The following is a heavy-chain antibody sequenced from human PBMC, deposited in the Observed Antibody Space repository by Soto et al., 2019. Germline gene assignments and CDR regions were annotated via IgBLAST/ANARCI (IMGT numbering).Heavy chain of an antibody. D-gene: IGHD2-15*01. J-gene: IGHJ1*01. Sequence: QMQMQESGPRLVQPSETLSLTCTVSGASITDSSWTWIRQPPEKGLEWIGYIYFSGVATYNPSLKSRATMSRDTSKNEFSLKLTSVTAADTAIYYCARGDSDLAVSEAAYWGQGTLVTVSS. CDR2: IYFSGVA. CDR3: ARGDSDLAVSEAAY. V-gene: IGHV4-59*01. CDR1: GASITDSS.